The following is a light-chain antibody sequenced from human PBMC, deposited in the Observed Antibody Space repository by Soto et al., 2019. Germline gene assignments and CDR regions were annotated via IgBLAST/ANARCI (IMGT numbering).Light chain of an antibody. CDR2: GAS. J-gene: IGKJ1*01. CDR3: QQYNNWPPGA. V-gene: IGKV3-15*01. CDR1: QSVSIN. Sequence: EIVMTQSPATLSVSPGERATLSCRASQSVSINLAWYQQKPGQAPRLLIYGASTRATGIPARFSGSGSGTEFTLTISSLQAEDFAVYYCQQYNNWPPGAFGQGTKVELK.